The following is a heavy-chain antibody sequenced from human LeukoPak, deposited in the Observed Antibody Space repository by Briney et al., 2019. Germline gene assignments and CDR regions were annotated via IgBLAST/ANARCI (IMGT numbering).Heavy chain of an antibody. Sequence: SETLSLTCTVSGGSISSYYRSWIRQPPGKGLEWIGYIYYSGSTNYNPSLKSRVTISVDTSKNQFSLKLSSVTAADTAVYYCARGGTTGNDYWGQGTLVTVSS. CDR2: IYYSGST. CDR3: ARGGTTGNDY. D-gene: IGHD4-17*01. CDR1: GGSISSYY. V-gene: IGHV4-59*12. J-gene: IGHJ4*02.